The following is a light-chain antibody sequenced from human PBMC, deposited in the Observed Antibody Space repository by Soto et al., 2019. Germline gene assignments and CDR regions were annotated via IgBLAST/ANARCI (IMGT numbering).Light chain of an antibody. Sequence: IVMTQSPATLYVSPGGRSTLSCRASQNIXSNVAWYQHXPGQAPXXLIYRASTRATGVPARFSGSGFETEYTLTISSLQSEDFAIYSCLQYHNLWAFGQGTKVDIK. V-gene: IGKV3-15*01. J-gene: IGKJ1*01. CDR1: QNIXSN. CDR3: LQYHNLWA. CDR2: RAS.